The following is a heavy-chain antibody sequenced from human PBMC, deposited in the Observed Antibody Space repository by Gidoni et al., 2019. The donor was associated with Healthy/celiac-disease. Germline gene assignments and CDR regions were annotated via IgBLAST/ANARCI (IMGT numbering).Heavy chain of an antibody. CDR3: AKDFGSSWSHFDY. D-gene: IGHD6-13*01. J-gene: IGHJ4*02. Sequence: EVQLLESGGGLVQPGGSLRLPCAASGFTFSSYAMSWVRQAPGKGLEWVSAISGSGGSTYYADSVKGRFTISRDNSKNTLYLQMNSLRAEDTAVYYCAKDFGSSWSHFDYWGQGTLVTVSS. V-gene: IGHV3-23*01. CDR1: GFTFSSYA. CDR2: ISGSGGST.